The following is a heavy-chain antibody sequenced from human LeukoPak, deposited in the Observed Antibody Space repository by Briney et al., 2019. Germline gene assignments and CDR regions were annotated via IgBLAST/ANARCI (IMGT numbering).Heavy chain of an antibody. V-gene: IGHV1-46*01. CDR2: INPSGGST. D-gene: IGHD4-17*01. CDR1: GYTFTSYY. Sequence: ASVKVSCKASGYTFTSYYMHWVRQAPGQGLEWMGIINPSGGSTSYAQKFQGRVTMTRDMSTSTVYMELSSLRSEDTAAYYCARGFYGDYVDYYYYMDVWGKGTTVTISS. J-gene: IGHJ6*03. CDR3: ARGFYGDYVDYYYYMDV.